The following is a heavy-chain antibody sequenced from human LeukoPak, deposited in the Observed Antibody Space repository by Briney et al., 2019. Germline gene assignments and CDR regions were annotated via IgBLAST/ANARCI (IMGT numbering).Heavy chain of an antibody. J-gene: IGHJ4*02. D-gene: IGHD2-15*01. V-gene: IGHV1-18*01. CDR1: GYTFTSYG. CDR2: ISGYNGNI. Sequence: VASVKVSRKASGYTFTSYGISWVRQAPGQGLEWMGWISGYNGNIKYAQKVQGRVTMTTDTSTSTAYMELRSLRSDDTAVYYCARDCSGGSCYDGVDYWGQGTLVTV. CDR3: ARDCSGGSCYDGVDY.